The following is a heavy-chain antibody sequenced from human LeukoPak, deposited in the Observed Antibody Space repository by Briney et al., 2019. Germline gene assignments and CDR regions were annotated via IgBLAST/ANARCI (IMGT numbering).Heavy chain of an antibody. CDR1: GFTFSDYS. CDR3: ARHRSSWLIDY. D-gene: IGHD6-6*01. J-gene: IGHJ4*02. V-gene: IGHV3-23*01. CDR2: ITGSGLTT. Sequence: GGSLRLSCTTTGFTFSDYSMTWVRQAPGKGLEWVSIITGSGLTTYYAESVKGRFTISRDNSKNALYLQMPSLRAEDTAVYYCARHRSSWLIDYWGQGTLVTVSS.